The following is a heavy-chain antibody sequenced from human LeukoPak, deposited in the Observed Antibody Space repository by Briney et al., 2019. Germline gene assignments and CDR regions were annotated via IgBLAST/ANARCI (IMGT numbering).Heavy chain of an antibody. CDR3: ARDRGPMGY. CDR2: IYYSGST. CDR1: GGSISSYY. Sequence: SETLSLTCTVSGGSISSYYWSWIRQPPGKGLEWIGYIYYSGSTNYNPSLKSRVTISVDTSKNQFSLKLSSVTAADTAVYYCARDRGPMGYWGQGTLVTASS. D-gene: IGHD3-10*01. J-gene: IGHJ4*02. V-gene: IGHV4-59*01.